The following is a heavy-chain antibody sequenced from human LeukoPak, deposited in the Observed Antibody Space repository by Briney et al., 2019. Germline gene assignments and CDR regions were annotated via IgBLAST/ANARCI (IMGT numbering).Heavy chain of an antibody. CDR2: ISSSSSYI. Sequence: GGSLRLSCAASGFTFSSYSMNWVRQAPGKGLEWVSSISSSSSYIYYADSVKGRFTISRDNAKNSLYLQMNSLRAEDTAVYYCARDPGSTSCYPGRACGAFDIWGQGTMVTVSS. CDR1: GFTFSSYS. CDR3: ARDPGSTSCYPGRACGAFDI. J-gene: IGHJ3*02. D-gene: IGHD2-2*01. V-gene: IGHV3-21*01.